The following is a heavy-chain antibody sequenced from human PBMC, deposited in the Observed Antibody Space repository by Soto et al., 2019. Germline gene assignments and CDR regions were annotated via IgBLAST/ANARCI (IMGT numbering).Heavy chain of an antibody. CDR2: ITPIFGAA. D-gene: IGHD3-9*01. CDR1: GGTFSNYA. J-gene: IGHJ4*02. V-gene: IGHV1-69*13. Sequence: SVKVSCKASGGTFSNYAISWVRQAPGQGPEWMGGITPIFGAANYAQKFQGRVTITADESTNTAYMELSSLRSEDTALYYCARGWSYDILTAYSYWGQGTLVTVSS. CDR3: ARGWSYDILTAYSY.